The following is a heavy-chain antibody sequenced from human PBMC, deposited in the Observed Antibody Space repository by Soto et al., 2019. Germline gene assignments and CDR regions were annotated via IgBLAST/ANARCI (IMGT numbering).Heavy chain of an antibody. CDR2: INAYNGNT. CDR1: GYTFTDYY. D-gene: IGHD4-17*01. Sequence: ASVKVSCKASGYTFTDYYIHWVRQAPGQGLEWMGWINAYNGNTNYAQKLQGRVTMTTDTSTSTAYMELRSLRSDDTAVYYCARDPPHTYGDYKPNWFDPWGQGTLVTVSS. CDR3: ARDPPHTYGDYKPNWFDP. V-gene: IGHV1-18*01. J-gene: IGHJ5*02.